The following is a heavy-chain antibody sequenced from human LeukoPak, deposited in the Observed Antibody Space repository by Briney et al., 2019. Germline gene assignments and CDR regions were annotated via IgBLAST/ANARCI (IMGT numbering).Heavy chain of an antibody. J-gene: IGHJ4*02. V-gene: IGHV3-53*01. D-gene: IGHD5-24*01. CDR2: IYSGGST. CDR1: GFTVSSNY. CDR3: ARDEDGYNKNAFDY. Sequence: PGGSPRLSCAASGFTVSSNYMSWVRQAPGKGLEWVSVIYSGGSTYYADSVKGRFTISRDNSKNTLYLQMNSLRAEDTAVYYCARDEDGYNKNAFDYWGQGTLVTVSS.